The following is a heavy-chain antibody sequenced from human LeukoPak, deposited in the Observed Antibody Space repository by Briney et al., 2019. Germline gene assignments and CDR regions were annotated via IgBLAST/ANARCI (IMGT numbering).Heavy chain of an antibody. CDR3: AKGYYDSSGYYYPGDAFDI. V-gene: IGHV3-33*06. J-gene: IGHJ3*02. D-gene: IGHD3-22*01. CDR2: IWYDGSNK. CDR1: GFTFSSYG. Sequence: GGSLRLSCAASGFTFSSYGMHWVRQAPGKGLEWVAVIWYDGSNKYYADSVKGRLTISRDNSKNTLYLQMNSLRAEDTAVYYCAKGYYDSSGYYYPGDAFDIWGQGTMVTVSS.